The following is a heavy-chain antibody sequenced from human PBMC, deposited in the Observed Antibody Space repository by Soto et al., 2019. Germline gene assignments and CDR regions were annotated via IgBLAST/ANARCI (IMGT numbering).Heavy chain of an antibody. Sequence: PSETLSLTCAVYGGSFSGYYWSWIRQPPGKGLEWIGEINHSGSTNYNPSLKSRVTISVDTSKNQFSLKLSPVTAADTAVYYCARGGRAVLRFLEWLLYPYGMDVWGQGTTVTVSS. V-gene: IGHV4-34*01. CDR2: INHSGST. CDR3: ARGGRAVLRFLEWLLYPYGMDV. J-gene: IGHJ6*02. CDR1: GGSFSGYY. D-gene: IGHD3-3*01.